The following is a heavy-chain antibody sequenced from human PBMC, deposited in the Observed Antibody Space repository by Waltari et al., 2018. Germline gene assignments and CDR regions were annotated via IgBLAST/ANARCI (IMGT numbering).Heavy chain of an antibody. V-gene: IGHV4-39*01. Sequence: QLQLQESGPGLVKPSETLSLTCTVSGGSISSSSYYWGWLRQPPGKGLEWIGSIYYSGSTYYNPSLKSRVTISVDTSKNQFSLKLSSVTAADTAVYYCARRVTIFGVVYDYWGQGTLVTVSS. CDR2: IYYSGST. J-gene: IGHJ4*02. CDR1: GGSISSSSYY. CDR3: ARRVTIFGVVYDY. D-gene: IGHD3-3*01.